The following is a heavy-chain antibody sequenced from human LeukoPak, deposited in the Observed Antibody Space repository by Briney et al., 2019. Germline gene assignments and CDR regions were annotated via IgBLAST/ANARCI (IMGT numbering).Heavy chain of an antibody. CDR3: AKDLAVAGFYYFDY. CDR1: GFTFDDYA. J-gene: IGHJ4*02. V-gene: IGHV3-30*02. D-gene: IGHD6-19*01. CDR2: IRYDGSNK. Sequence: PGGSLRLSCAASGFTFDDYAMHWVRQAPGKGLEWVAFIRYDGSNKYYADSVKGRFTISRDNSKNTLYVQMNSLRAEDTAVYYCAKDLAVAGFYYFDYWGQGTLVTVSS.